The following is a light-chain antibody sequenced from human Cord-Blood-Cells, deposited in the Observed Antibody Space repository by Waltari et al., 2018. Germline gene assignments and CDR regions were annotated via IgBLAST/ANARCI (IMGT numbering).Light chain of an antibody. CDR1: SGHSSYA. CDR3: QTWGTGIQV. J-gene: IGLJ3*02. Sequence: QLVLTQSPSASASLGASVKLTCTLSSGHSSYAIACHQQQPEKGPRYLMKLSSDGSQRKGDGIPDRFSGCSSGAERYLTISSRQSEDEADYYCQTWGTGIQVFGGGTKLTVL. CDR2: LSSDGSQ. V-gene: IGLV4-69*01.